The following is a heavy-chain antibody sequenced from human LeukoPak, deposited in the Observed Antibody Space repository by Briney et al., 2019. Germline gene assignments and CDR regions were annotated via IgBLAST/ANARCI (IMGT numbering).Heavy chain of an antibody. CDR2: ISYEGGTQ. J-gene: IGHJ4*02. CDR3: ASGLD. V-gene: IGHV3-30*03. CDR1: GVTLSPYG. Sequence: GGSLRLSCAASGVTLSPYGMHWVRQAPGKGLEWVAVISYEGGTQHYADSVKGRFIISRDNPRNTLYLQMNILRAEDTAVYYCASGLDWGQGTLVTVSS.